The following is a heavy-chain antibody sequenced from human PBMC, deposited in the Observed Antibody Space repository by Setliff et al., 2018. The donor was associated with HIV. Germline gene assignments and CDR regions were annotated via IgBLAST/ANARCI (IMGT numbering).Heavy chain of an antibody. V-gene: IGHV1-69*05. CDR3: ARITLTGTLAN. J-gene: IGHJ4*02. CDR1: GGTFSSYA. Sequence: SVKVSCKASGGTFSSYAISWVRQAPGQGLEWMGGIITIFGTPNYAQKFQDRVTMTRDTSTSTVYMELSSLRSEDTAVYYCARITLTGTLANWGQGTLVTV. D-gene: IGHD1-7*01. CDR2: IITIFGTP.